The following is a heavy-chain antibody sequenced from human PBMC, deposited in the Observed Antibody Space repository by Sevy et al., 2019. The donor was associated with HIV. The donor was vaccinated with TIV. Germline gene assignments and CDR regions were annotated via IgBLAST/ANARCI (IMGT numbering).Heavy chain of an antibody. V-gene: IGHV3-7*01. J-gene: IGHJ5*02. Sequence: GGSLRLSCAASGFTFSTYWMSWVRQAPGKGLEWVANIKQDGTEKYYVDSVKGRFTISRDNSKNTLYLQMNTVRPEDTALYYCARDAAEGPYGDTFFSNWFDAWGQGTLVTVSS. CDR3: ARDAAEGPYGDTFFSNWFDA. D-gene: IGHD2-21*01. CDR1: GFTFSTYW. CDR2: IKQDGTEK.